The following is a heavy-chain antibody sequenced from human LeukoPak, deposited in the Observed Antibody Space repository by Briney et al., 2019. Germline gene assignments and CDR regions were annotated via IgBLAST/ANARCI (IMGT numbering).Heavy chain of an antibody. J-gene: IGHJ4*02. V-gene: IGHV4-59*05. D-gene: IGHD3-10*01. CDR1: GGSISSYY. CDR2: RYYGGDT. CDR3: ARHRLSTTSGEGPTFFDF. Sequence: SETLSLTCTVSGGSISSYYWSWIRQPPGRGLEWIGSRYYGGDTYYNPSLESRVTISVDTSKNQFSLELTSVTAADTAVYYCARHRLSTTSGEGPTFFDFWVQGTQVTVSS.